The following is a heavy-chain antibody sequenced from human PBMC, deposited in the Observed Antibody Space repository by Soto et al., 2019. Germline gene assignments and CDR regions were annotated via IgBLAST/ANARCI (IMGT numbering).Heavy chain of an antibody. V-gene: IGHV4-39*01. J-gene: IGHJ3*02. CDR2: IYYSGST. D-gene: IGHD3-16*01. CDR3: ASPTLGAFDI. CDR1: GGSISSSNYY. Sequence: SLTCTVSGGSISSSNYYWGWIRQPPGKGLEWIGSIYYSGSTAYNSSLKSRVTMSVDTSKNQLSLRLSSVTAADTAVYYCASPTLGAFDIWGQGTMVTVSS.